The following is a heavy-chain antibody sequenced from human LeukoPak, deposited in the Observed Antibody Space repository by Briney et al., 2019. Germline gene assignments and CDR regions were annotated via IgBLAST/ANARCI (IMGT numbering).Heavy chain of an antibody. J-gene: IGHJ5*02. CDR2: ISGSGGST. CDR1: GFTFSSYA. V-gene: IGHV3-23*01. D-gene: IGHD6-19*01. CDR3: AKDGSGWSFYNWFDP. Sequence: HPGGSLRLSCAASGFTFSSYAMSWVRQAPGKGLEWVSAISGSGGSTYYADSVKGRFTISRDNSKNTLYLQMNSLRAEDTAVYYCAKDGSGWSFYNWFDPWGQGILVTVSS.